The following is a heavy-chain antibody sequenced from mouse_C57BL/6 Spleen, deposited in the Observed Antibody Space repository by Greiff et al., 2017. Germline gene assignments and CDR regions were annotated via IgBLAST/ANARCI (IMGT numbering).Heavy chain of an antibody. CDR2: IDPSDSYT. V-gene: IGHV1-69*01. CDR1: GYTFTSYW. J-gene: IGHJ1*03. D-gene: IGHD1-1*01. Sequence: VQLQQPGAELVMPGASVKLSCKASGYTFTSYWMHWVKQRPGQGLAWIGEIDPSDSYTNYNQKFKGKSTLTVDKSSSTAYMQLSSLTSEDSAVYDSARKLTTVVAPYWYFDVWGTGTTVTVSS. CDR3: ARKLTTVVAPYWYFDV.